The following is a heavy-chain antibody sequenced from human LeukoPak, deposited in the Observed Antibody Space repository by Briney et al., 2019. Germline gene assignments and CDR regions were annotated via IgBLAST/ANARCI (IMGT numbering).Heavy chain of an antibody. CDR1: GFTFSDYG. Sequence: PGGSLRLSCEGSGFTFSDYGLHWVRQAPGRGLEWVALIWYDGSHTYCADSVKGRFTISRDNSKNTLYLQMNSLRAEGTALYYCARNPVRNAYYRDSTRYWGQGTLVTVSS. CDR2: IWYDGSHT. V-gene: IGHV3-33*01. D-gene: IGHD3-16*01. CDR3: ARNPVRNAYYRDSTRY. J-gene: IGHJ4*02.